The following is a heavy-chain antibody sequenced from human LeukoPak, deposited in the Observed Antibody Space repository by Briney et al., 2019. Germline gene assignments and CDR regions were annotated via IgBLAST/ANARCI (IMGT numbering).Heavy chain of an antibody. V-gene: IGHV3-23*01. CDR2: LSASGGRT. CDR3: AKTLTPVVAAAYFDY. CDR1: GFTFRSYG. J-gene: IGHJ4*02. Sequence: GGSLRLSCAASGFTFRSYGMTWVRQAPGKGLEWVSALSASGGRTYYADSVKGRFTISRDNSKNTLYLQMNSLRAEDMAVYYCAKTLTPVVAAAYFDYWGQGTLVTVSS. D-gene: IGHD2-15*01.